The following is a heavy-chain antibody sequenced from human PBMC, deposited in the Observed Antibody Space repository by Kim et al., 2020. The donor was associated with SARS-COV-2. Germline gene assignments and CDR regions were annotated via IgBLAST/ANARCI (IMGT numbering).Heavy chain of an antibody. V-gene: IGHV3-11*01. CDR2: IRKSGDSR. CDR1: GFTFSDYY. J-gene: IGHJ4*02. CDR3: ARVPYSGSPLDY. Sequence: GGSLRLSCAASGFTFSDYYMSWIRQAPGKGLEWVSYIRKSGDSRHYADPVKGRFTISRDNAKNSLFLQMNSLRAEDTAIYYCARVPYSGSPLDYWGQGSLVTVSS. D-gene: IGHD1-26*01.